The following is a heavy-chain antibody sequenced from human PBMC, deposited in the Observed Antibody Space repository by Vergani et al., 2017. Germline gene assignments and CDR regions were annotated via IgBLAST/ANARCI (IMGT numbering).Heavy chain of an antibody. CDR3: ARLAPYYYDSSGYYAFES. CDR2: IDPSDSYT. D-gene: IGHD3-22*01. J-gene: IGHJ3*02. Sequence: EVQLVQSGAEVKKPGESLRISCKGSGYSFTSYWISWVRQMPGKGLEWMGRIDPSDSYTNYSPFFQGHVTISADKSISTAYLQWSSLKSSDTAMYYCARLAPYYYDSSGYYAFESWGQVTMVTVSS. CDR1: GYSFTSYW. V-gene: IGHV5-10-1*01.